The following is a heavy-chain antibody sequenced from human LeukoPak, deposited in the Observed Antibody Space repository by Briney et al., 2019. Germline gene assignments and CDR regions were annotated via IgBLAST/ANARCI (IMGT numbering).Heavy chain of an antibody. J-gene: IGHJ3*01. CDR3: AKDRAPAVHDAFDL. CDR2: ISTTGDNT. V-gene: IGHV3-23*01. CDR1: GFTLRSCA. Sequence: PGGSLRLSCAASGFTLRSCAMTWVRQAPGKGLEWVSTISTTGDNTYSADSVKGRFIISRDNSKNTLHLQMNSLRTEDTAIYYCAKDRAPAVHDAFDLWGQGTLVTVS. D-gene: IGHD6-13*01.